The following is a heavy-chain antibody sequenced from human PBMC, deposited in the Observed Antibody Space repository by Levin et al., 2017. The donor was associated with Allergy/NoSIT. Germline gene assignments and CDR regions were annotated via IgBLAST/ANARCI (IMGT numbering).Heavy chain of an antibody. V-gene: IGHV3-20*04. CDR1: GFTFDDYG. CDR3: ARGVAVAGQYYNGLDV. J-gene: IGHJ6*02. D-gene: IGHD6-19*01. CDR2: INWNGGTI. Sequence: GESLKISCAASGFTFDDYGMCWVRQVPGKGLEWVSGINWNGGTIGYVDSVKGRFTISRDNARNSLYLEMNSMRVEDTAVYYCARGVAVAGQYYNGLDVWGQGTTVTVSS.